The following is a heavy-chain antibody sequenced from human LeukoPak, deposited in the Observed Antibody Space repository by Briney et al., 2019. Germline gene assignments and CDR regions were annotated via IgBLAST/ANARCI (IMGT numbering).Heavy chain of an antibody. CDR2: ISFDGSNE. J-gene: IGHJ4*02. CDR1: EFIFSGYA. Sequence: GRSLRLSCAASEFIFSGYAMHWVRQPPGKGLEWVAIISFDGSNEYYADSVKGRFTVSRDNSKNTLFLQMGSLRLEDTAFYYCARGYSSSWIPYFDSWGQGTLVTVSS. D-gene: IGHD6-13*01. CDR3: ARGYSSSWIPYFDS. V-gene: IGHV3-30*03.